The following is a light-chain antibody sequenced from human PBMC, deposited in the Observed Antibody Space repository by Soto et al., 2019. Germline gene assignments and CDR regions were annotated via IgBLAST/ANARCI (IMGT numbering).Light chain of an antibody. CDR3: QQYNKWPQT. J-gene: IGKJ1*01. CDR1: QSVSSN. V-gene: IGKV3-15*01. CDR2: GAS. Sequence: EIVMTPSPATLSVSPGERATLSCRASQSVSSNLAWYQQKPGQAPRLLIYGASTRDTGIPARFSGSGSGTEFTLTNSRLQYEDFAVYYCQQYNKWPQTFGHGTKVEIK.